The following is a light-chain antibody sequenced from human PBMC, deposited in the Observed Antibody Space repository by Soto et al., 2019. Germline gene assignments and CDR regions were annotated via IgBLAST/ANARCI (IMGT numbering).Light chain of an antibody. Sequence: EIVMTQSPTPLSVSPGERATLSCRASQSVSSKLAWYQQKPGQPPRLLIFDASARASGVPARFSGSGSGTEFILTISGLQSEDFAVYYCQQYNDWPPYTFGQGTKLEMK. CDR1: QSVSSK. CDR3: QQYNDWPPYT. V-gene: IGKV3-15*01. J-gene: IGKJ2*01. CDR2: DAS.